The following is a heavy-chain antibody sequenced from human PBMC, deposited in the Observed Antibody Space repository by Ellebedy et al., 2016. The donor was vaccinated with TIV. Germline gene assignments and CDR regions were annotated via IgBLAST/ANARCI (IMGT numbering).Heavy chain of an antibody. CDR3: ATWPPGAFDH. V-gene: IGHV4-59*11. Sequence: GSLRLXCTVSGASFSSHYWSWIRQPPGKGLEWIGHISSGETTKYNPSLKSRLAMSVHTSKNQFSLNLTSVTAADTAVYYCATWPPGAFDHWGQGALVTVSS. J-gene: IGHJ4*02. CDR1: GASFSSHY. CDR2: ISSGETT.